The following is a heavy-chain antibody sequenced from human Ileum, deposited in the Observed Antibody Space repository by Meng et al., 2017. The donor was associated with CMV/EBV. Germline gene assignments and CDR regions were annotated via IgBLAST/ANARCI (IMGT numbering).Heavy chain of an antibody. J-gene: IGHJ6*02. CDR1: GYTFTSYG. Sequence: ASVKVSCKASGYTFTSYGISWVRQAPGQGLEWMGWISANNGNTNYAQKFQGRVTMTTDTSTSTAYMELRSLRSDDTAVYYCARGGAVAGTTYYYYGMGVWGQGTTVTVSS. D-gene: IGHD6-19*01. V-gene: IGHV1-18*01. CDR3: ARGGAVAGTTYYYYGMGV. CDR2: ISANNGNT.